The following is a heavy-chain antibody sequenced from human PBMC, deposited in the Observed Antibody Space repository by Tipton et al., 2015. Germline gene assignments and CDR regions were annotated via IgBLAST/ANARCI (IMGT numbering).Heavy chain of an antibody. CDR2: ITGSGSRT. V-gene: IGHV3-23*01. D-gene: IGHD4-17*01. J-gene: IGHJ4*02. CDR1: GFTFRSYG. CDR3: VNAKSDYGDYGFDY. Sequence: GSLRLSCVASGFTFRSYGMSWVRQAPGKGLEWVSSITGSGSRTSYAESVRGRLTISRDNSKNTLYLHTSSLRAEDTAMYYCVNAKSDYGDYGFDYWGQGTLVTVSS.